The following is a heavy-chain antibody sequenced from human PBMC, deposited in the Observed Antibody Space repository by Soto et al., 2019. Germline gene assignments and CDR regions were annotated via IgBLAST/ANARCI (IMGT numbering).Heavy chain of an antibody. CDR3: ARGLPLNWFDP. Sequence: QVQLVESGGGVVQPGRSLRLSCAASGFTFSSYGMHWVRQAPGKGLEWVAVIWYDGSNKYYADSVKGRFTISRDNSKNTLYLQMNRLRAEDTAGYYCARGLPLNWFDPWGQGTLVTVSS. CDR2: IWYDGSNK. V-gene: IGHV3-33*01. CDR1: GFTFSSYG. J-gene: IGHJ5*02.